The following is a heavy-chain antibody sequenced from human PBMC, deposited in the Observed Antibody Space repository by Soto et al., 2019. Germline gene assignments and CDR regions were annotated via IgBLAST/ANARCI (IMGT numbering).Heavy chain of an antibody. J-gene: IGHJ4*02. CDR3: ASNGRWLQFDY. CDR1: GFTFSSYE. Sequence: PGGSLRLSCAASGFTFSSYEMNWVRQAPGKGLEWVSYISSSGSTIYYADSVKGRFTISRDNAKNSLYLQMNSLRAEDTAVYYCASNGRWLQFDYWGQGTLVTVSS. D-gene: IGHD5-12*01. V-gene: IGHV3-48*03. CDR2: ISSSGSTI.